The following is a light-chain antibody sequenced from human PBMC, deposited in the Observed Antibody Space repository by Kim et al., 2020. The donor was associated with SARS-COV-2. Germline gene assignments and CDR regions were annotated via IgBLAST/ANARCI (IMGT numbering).Light chain of an antibody. CDR3: QHYDNFPYT. CDR2: DGS. Sequence: DIQMTQSPSSLSASVGDRVTITCQASQDITNFLNWYQQRPGKAPKLLMYDGSILESGVPSRFSGSGYGTHFILTINDLQPEDIATYYCQHYDNFPYTFGPGTKLEI. V-gene: IGKV1-33*01. CDR1: QDITNF. J-gene: IGKJ2*01.